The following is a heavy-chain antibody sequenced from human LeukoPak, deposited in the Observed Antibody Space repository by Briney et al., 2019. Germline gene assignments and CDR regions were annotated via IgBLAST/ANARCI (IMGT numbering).Heavy chain of an antibody. CDR3: ARGLSSVRVTWFDP. CDR1: GGSISSSNW. CDR2: IYHSGST. J-gene: IGHJ5*02. Sequence: SGTLSLTCAVSGGSISSSNWWSWVRQPPGKGLEWIGEIYHSGSTNYNPSLKSRVTVSVDKSKNQFSLKLSSVTAADTAVYYCARGLSSVRVTWFDPWGQGTLVTVSS. D-gene: IGHD6-19*01. V-gene: IGHV4-4*02.